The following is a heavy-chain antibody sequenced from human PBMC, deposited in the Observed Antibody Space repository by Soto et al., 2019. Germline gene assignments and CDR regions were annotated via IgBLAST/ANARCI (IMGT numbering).Heavy chain of an antibody. CDR1: GVTFSSYA. CDR3: ARDLIRGYDFWRSYLYGMDV. Sequence: SVKVSCRASGVTFSSYAISWVRKAHGQGLEWMGVIIPIFGTANYAQKFQGRVTITADEYTSTAYMELSSLRSEDTAVYYCARDLIRGYDFWRSYLYGMDVCG. CDR2: IIPIFGTA. V-gene: IGHV1-69*13. J-gene: IGHJ6*02. D-gene: IGHD3-3*01.